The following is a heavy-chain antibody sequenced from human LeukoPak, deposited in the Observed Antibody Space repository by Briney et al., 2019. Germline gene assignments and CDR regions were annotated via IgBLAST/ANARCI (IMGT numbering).Heavy chain of an antibody. CDR1: GFTLSSYS. CDR3: ARDRKDGYNPLDY. J-gene: IGHJ4*02. D-gene: IGHD5-24*01. Sequence: PGGSLRLSCAASGFTLSSYSMNWVRQAPGKGLEWISYISDSSNTIYYADSVKGRFTISRDNAKNSPYLQMNSLRDEDTAVYYCARDRKDGYNPLDYWGQGTLVTVSS. CDR2: ISDSSNTI. V-gene: IGHV3-48*02.